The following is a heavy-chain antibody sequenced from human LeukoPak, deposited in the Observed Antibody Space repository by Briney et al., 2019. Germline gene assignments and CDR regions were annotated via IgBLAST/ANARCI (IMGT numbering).Heavy chain of an antibody. CDR3: ARSGGDILTGYYYYFDY. V-gene: IGHV3-66*01. Sequence: GGSLRLSCAASGFTVSSNYMSWVRQAPGKGLEWVSVIYSGGSTYYADSVKGRFTISRDNSKNTLYLQMNSLRAEDTAVYYCARSGGDILTGYYYYFDYWGQGTLVTVSS. CDR1: GFTVSSNY. D-gene: IGHD3-9*01. CDR2: IYSGGST. J-gene: IGHJ4*02.